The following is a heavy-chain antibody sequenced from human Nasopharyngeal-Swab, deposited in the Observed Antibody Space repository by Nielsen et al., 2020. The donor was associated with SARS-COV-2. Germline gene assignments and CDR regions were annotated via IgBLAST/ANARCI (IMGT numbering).Heavy chain of an antibody. CDR1: GGSISSSSYY. CDR3: AGQDCSGGSCYSPYWFDP. J-gene: IGHJ5*02. V-gene: IGHV4-39*01. D-gene: IGHD2-15*01. Sequence: SETLSLTCTVSGGSISSSSYYWGWIRQPPGKGLEWIGSIYYSGSTYYNPSLKSRVTISVDTSKNQFSLKLSSVTAADTAVYYCAGQDCSGGSCYSPYWFDPWGQGTLVTVSS. CDR2: IYYSGST.